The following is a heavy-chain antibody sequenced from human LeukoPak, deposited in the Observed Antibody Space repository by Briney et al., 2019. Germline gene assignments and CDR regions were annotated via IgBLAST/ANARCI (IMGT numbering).Heavy chain of an antibody. V-gene: IGHV4-61*02. CDR3: ARARGVAARPGAPYYYYYGMDV. J-gene: IGHJ6*02. CDR1: GGPISSGSYY. D-gene: IGHD6-6*01. CDR2: IYTSGST. Sequence: SETLSLTCTVSGGPISSGSYYWSWIRQPAGKGLEWIGRIYTSGSTNYNPSLKSRVTISVDTSKNQFSLKLSSVTAADTAVYYCARARGVAARPGAPYYYYYGMDVWGQGTTVTVSS.